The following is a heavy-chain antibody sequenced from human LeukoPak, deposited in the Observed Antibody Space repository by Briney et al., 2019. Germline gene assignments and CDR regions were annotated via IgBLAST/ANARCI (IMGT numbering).Heavy chain of an antibody. Sequence: GGSLRLSCAASGFIFSSYSMSWVRQAPGKGLEWVSVITGSGGNTYYADSVKGRFSISRDNSKNTLFLQMNSLRAEDTAVYYCATDQKAVAGTQFDYWGQGTLVTVSS. V-gene: IGHV3-23*01. D-gene: IGHD6-19*01. J-gene: IGHJ4*02. CDR3: ATDQKAVAGTQFDY. CDR1: GFIFSSYS. CDR2: ITGSGGNT.